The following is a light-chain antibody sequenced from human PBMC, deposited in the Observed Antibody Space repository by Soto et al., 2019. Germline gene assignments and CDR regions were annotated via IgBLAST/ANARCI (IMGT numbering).Light chain of an antibody. CDR1: QSISSY. Sequence: DIQMTQSPSSLSASVGDRVTTPCRATQSISSYLNWYQQKPGKAPKLLIYDASSLESGVPSRFSGSGSGTEFTLTITSLQPDDFATYYCQQYNSYPWTFGQGTKVDI. J-gene: IGKJ1*01. CDR2: DAS. CDR3: QQYNSYPWT. V-gene: IGKV1-5*01.